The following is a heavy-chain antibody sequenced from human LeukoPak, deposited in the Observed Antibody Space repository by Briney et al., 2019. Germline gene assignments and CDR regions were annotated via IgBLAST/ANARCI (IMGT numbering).Heavy chain of an antibody. CDR2: IYYSGST. CDR3: ARSRGNSRYYYYMDV. D-gene: IGHD4-23*01. Sequence: SETLSLTCSVSSGSISSSSHYWDWIRQPPGEGLEWIGSIYYSGSTYYNPSLKSRVTISVDTSKNQFSLKLSSVDTAVYYCARSRGNSRYYYYMDVWGKGTTVTVSS. V-gene: IGHV4-39*07. CDR1: SGSISSSSHY. J-gene: IGHJ6*03.